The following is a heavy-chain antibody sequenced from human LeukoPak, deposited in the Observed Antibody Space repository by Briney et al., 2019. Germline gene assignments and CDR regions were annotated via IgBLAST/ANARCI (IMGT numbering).Heavy chain of an antibody. V-gene: IGHV1-18*01. CDR1: GYSFTSHG. CDR2: ITVNNGYT. CDR3: ARPLYCSSTSCYGDYYGMDV. D-gene: IGHD2-2*01. Sequence: ASVTVSCKAAGYSFTSHGYSWLRQAPGQGLEWMGRITVNNGYTKYAQELQGRVTMTTDTSTSTAYMELRSLRSEDTAVYYCARPLYCSSTSCYGDYYGMDVWGQGTTVTVSS. J-gene: IGHJ6*02.